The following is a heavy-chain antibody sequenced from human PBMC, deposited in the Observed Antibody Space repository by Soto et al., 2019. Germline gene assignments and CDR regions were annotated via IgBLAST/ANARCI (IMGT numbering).Heavy chain of an antibody. CDR2: IYYRGST. J-gene: IGHJ4*02. V-gene: IGHV4-31*03. CDR1: AGSITSGGYY. Sequence: QGQLQESGPGLVKPSQTLSLTCTVSAGSITSGGYYWSWIRPHPGQGLEWIGNIYYRGSTYYNPSLKSRVTISVDTSKNQFSLKLSSVTAADTAVYYCARDPFGTPFGYFKSWGQGTLVNVSS. CDR3: ARDPFGTPFGYFKS. D-gene: IGHD3-16*01.